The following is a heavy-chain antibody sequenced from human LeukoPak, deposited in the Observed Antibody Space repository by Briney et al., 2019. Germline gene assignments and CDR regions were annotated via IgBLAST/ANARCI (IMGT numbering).Heavy chain of an antibody. D-gene: IGHD2-8*02. CDR3: ARLVGPAEHYYFDY. Sequence: GGSLRLSCAASGFTVSSNYMSWVRQAPGKGLEWVSVIYSGGSTYYADSVKGRFTISRDNSKNTLYLQMNSLRAEDTAVYYCARLVGPAEHYYFDYWGQGTLVTVSS. J-gene: IGHJ4*02. V-gene: IGHV3-53*01. CDR1: GFTVSSNY. CDR2: IYSGGST.